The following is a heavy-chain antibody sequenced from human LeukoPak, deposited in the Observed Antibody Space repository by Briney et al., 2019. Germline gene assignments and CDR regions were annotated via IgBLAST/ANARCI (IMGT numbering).Heavy chain of an antibody. CDR2: MNPNSGNT. V-gene: IGHV1-8*03. CDR1: GYTFTSYD. D-gene: IGHD2-2*01. Sequence: ASVKVSCKASGYTFTSYDINWVRQATGQGLEWMGWMNPNSGNTGYAQKFQGRVTITRNTSISTAYMELSSLRSEDTAVYYCARARSSHYYYYMDVWAKGPRSPSP. J-gene: IGHJ6*03. CDR3: ARARSSHYYYYMDV.